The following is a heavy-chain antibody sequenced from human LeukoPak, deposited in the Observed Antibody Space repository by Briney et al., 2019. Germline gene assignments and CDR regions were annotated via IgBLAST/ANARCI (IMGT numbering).Heavy chain of an antibody. CDR2: IYYSGST. CDR1: GGSFSAYY. D-gene: IGHD3-10*01. Sequence: SKTLSLTCAVYGGSFSAYYWGWIRQPPGKGLEWIGSIYYSGSTYYNPSLKSRVTISVDTSKNQFSLKLSSVTAADTAVYYCARVGPSDYYYMDVWGKGTTVTVSS. J-gene: IGHJ6*03. CDR3: ARVGPSDYYYMDV. V-gene: IGHV4-34*01.